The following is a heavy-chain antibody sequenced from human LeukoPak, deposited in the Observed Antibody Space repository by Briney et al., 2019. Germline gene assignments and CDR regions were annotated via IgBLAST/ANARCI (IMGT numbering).Heavy chain of an antibody. D-gene: IGHD3-9*01. CDR2: ISGSGGSR. CDR3: AKVPASHYDILNGYYPSPYSWFDP. J-gene: IGHJ5*02. CDR1: GFTFSSHG. V-gene: IGHV3-23*01. Sequence: GGSLRLSCAASGFTFSSHGMSWVRQAPGKGLEWVSAISGSGGSRYYADSVKGRFTISRDNSKNTLYLQMNSLRAEDTAVYYCAKVPASHYDILNGYYPSPYSWFDPWGQGTLVTVSS.